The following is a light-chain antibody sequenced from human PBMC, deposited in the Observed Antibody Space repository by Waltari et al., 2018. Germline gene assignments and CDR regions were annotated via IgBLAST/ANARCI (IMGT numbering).Light chain of an antibody. Sequence: DIQMTQSPSSVSASVGDRVTITCRASQGISSWLAWYQQEPRKAHKLLIYDASSFQSGAPSWFRGSGSETDLTLTISSLQPEDFATYYCQQANSFPLTFGGGTKVEIK. CDR1: QGISSW. J-gene: IGKJ4*01. V-gene: IGKV1D-12*01. CDR3: QQANSFPLT. CDR2: DAS.